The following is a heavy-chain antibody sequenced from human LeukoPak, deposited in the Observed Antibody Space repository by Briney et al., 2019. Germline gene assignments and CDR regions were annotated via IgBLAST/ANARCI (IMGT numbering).Heavy chain of an antibody. V-gene: IGHV1-46*01. J-gene: IGHJ6*03. Sequence: ASVKVSCKASGYTFTSYYMHWVRQAPGQGLEWMGIINPSGGSTSYAQKFQGRVTMTRDMSTSTVHMELSSLRSEDTAVYYCARDRGSSGWLYYYMDVWGKGTTVTVSS. CDR3: ARDRGSSGWLYYYMDV. CDR2: INPSGGST. D-gene: IGHD6-19*01. CDR1: GYTFTSYY.